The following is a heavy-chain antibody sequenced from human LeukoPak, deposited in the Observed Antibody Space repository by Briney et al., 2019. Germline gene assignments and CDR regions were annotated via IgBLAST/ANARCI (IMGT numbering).Heavy chain of an antibody. D-gene: IGHD3-16*01. CDR1: GGSFSGYY. CDR2: INHSGST. J-gene: IGHJ5*02. CDR3: TSPRGTTGWFDP. V-gene: IGHV4-34*01. Sequence: SETLSLTCAVCGGSFSGYYWSWIRQPPGKGLEWIGEINHSGSTNYNPSLKSRVTISVDTSKNQFSLKLSSVTAADTAVYYCTSPRGTTGWFDPWGQGTLVTVSS.